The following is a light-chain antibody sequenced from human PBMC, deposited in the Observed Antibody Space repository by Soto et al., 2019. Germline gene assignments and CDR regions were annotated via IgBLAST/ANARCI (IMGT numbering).Light chain of an antibody. CDR3: TSYVGNDIWV. CDR1: SSDVGAYNY. J-gene: IGLJ3*02. V-gene: IGLV2-8*01. Sequence: QSALTQPPSASESPGPSVTISCTGTSSDVGAYNYVSWYQQYPGKAPKLMIYEVTKRPSGVPDRFSGSKSGNTASLTVSGLQAEDEADYYCTSYVGNDIWVFGGGTKVTVL. CDR2: EVT.